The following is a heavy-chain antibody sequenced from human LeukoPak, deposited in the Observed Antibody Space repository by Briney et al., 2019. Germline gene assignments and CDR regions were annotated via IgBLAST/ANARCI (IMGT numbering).Heavy chain of an antibody. J-gene: IGHJ5*02. Sequence: SQTLSLTCAISGDSVSSNSVTWNWIRQSPSRGLEWLGRTCYRSTWYKDYAVSVRGRITVNPDTSKNQFSLHLNSVTPEDTAVYYCARRLTQYDCFDPWGQGILVTVSS. D-gene: IGHD2-2*01. CDR2: TCYRSTWYK. V-gene: IGHV6-1*01. CDR1: GDSVSSNSVT. CDR3: ARRLTQYDCFDP.